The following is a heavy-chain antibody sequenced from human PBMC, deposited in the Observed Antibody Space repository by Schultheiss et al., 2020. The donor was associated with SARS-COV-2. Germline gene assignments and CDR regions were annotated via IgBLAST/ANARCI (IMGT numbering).Heavy chain of an antibody. V-gene: IGHV3-33*01. CDR3: ARGNSYGYGVNYFDY. Sequence: GGSLRLSCAASGFTFSSYGMHWVRQAPGKGLEWVAVIWYDGSNKYYADSVKGRFTISRDNSKNTLYLQMNSLRAGDTAVYYCARGNSYGYGVNYFDYWGQGTLVTVSS. J-gene: IGHJ4*02. CDR1: GFTFSSYG. D-gene: IGHD5-18*01. CDR2: IWYDGSNK.